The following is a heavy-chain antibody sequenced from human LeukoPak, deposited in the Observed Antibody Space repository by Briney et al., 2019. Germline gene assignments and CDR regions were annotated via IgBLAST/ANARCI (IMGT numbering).Heavy chain of an antibody. J-gene: IGHJ4*02. CDR3: ARDLTDYYDSSGPFRDY. D-gene: IGHD3-22*01. CDR1: GYTFTSYY. V-gene: IGHV1-46*01. Sequence: ASVTVSFTASGYTFTSYYMHWVRQAPGQGLEWMGIINPSGGSTSYAQKFQGRVTMTRDTSTSTVYMELSSLRSEDTAVYYCARDLTDYYDSSGPFRDYWGQGTLVTVSS. CDR2: INPSGGST.